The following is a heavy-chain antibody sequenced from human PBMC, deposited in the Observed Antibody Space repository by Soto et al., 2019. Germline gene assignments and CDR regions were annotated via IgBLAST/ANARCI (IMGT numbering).Heavy chain of an antibody. V-gene: IGHV3-48*02. CDR3: AREYGMDV. J-gene: IGHJ6*02. CDR1: GFRFDDYN. CDR2: ISSSSSTI. Sequence: PVGSLRISCAASGFRFDDYNMHWVRQAPGKGLEWVSYISSSSSTIYYADSVKGRFTISRDNAKNSLYLQMNSLRDEDTAVYYCAREYGMDVWGQGTTVTVSS.